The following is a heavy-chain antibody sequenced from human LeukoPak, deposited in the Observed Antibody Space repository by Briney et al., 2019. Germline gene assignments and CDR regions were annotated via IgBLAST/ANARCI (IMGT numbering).Heavy chain of an antibody. J-gene: IGHJ3*01. CDR1: GGSISSGGYY. Sequence: SETLSLTCTVSGGSISSGGYYWSWIRQHPGKGLEWIGYIYYSGSTYYNPSLKSRVTISVDTSKNQFSLKLSSVTAADTAVYYCARDLLNYDILTLWGQGTMVTVSS. D-gene: IGHD3-9*01. CDR2: IYYSGST. CDR3: ARDLLNYDILTL. V-gene: IGHV4-31*03.